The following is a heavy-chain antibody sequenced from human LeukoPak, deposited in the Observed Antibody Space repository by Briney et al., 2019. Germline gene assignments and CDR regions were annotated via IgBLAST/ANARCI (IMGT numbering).Heavy chain of an antibody. CDR1: GFPFRSYA. D-gene: IGHD6-19*01. Sequence: QPGGSLRLSCAASGFPFRSYAMHWVRQAPGKGLEYVSSITLDGISTYYANSVKGRFTISRDNSKNTLYLQMGSLRAEDMAVYYCARVAVPGTYEYWGQGTLVTVSS. V-gene: IGHV3-64*01. CDR2: ITLDGIST. CDR3: ARVAVPGTYEY. J-gene: IGHJ4*02.